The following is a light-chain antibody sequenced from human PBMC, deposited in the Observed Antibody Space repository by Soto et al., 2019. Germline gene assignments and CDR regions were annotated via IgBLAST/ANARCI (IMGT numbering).Light chain of an antibody. CDR1: QSLLYSNGNNY. Sequence: DIVMTQSPLSLPVTPGEPASISCRSSQSLLYSNGNNYLDWYVQKPGLSPQLLIYLASSRASGVTERFSVSSSGSDLTLKVSRVEAEDFGVYYCMQPLQTPYTFSQGTKLEIK. J-gene: IGKJ2*01. V-gene: IGKV2-28*01. CDR3: MQPLQTPYT. CDR2: LAS.